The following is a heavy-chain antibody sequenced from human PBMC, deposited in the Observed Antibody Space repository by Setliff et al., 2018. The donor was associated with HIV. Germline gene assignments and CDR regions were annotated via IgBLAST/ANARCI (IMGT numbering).Heavy chain of an antibody. V-gene: IGHV4-59*01. CDR3: ARGVNFDY. D-gene: IGHD3-3*01. Sequence: PSETLSLTCSVSGGSFSGYYWSWIRQPPGKGLEWIGYIYIYNSGSTNYNPSLTSRATISVDTSRNQFSLKLTSVTAADTALYYCARGVNFDYWGQGTQVTISS. J-gene: IGHJ4*02. CDR2: IYIYNSGST. CDR1: GGSFSGYY.